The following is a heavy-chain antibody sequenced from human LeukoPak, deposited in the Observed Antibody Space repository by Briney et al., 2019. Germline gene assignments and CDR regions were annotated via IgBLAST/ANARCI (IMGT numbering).Heavy chain of an antibody. CDR1: GFTFSSYS. CDR2: ISSSSSYI. V-gene: IGHV3-21*01. D-gene: IGHD6-13*01. CDR3: AKEAVRSSIAVAGTRYFQH. Sequence: GGSLRLSCAASGFTFSSYSMNWVRQAPGKGLEWVSSISSSSSYIYYADSVKGRFTISRDNAKNSLYLQMNSLRAEDTAVYYCAKEAVRSSIAVAGTRYFQHWGQGTLVTVSS. J-gene: IGHJ1*01.